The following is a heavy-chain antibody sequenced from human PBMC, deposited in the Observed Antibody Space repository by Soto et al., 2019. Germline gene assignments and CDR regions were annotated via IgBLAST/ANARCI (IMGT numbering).Heavy chain of an antibody. J-gene: IGHJ6*02. CDR2: ISYDGSNK. V-gene: IGHV3-30-3*01. CDR1: GFTFSSYA. D-gene: IGHD6-13*01. Sequence: QVQLVESGGGVVQPGRSLRLSCAASGFTFSSYAIHWVRQAPGKGLEWVAVISYDGSNKYYADSVKGRFTISRDNSKNTLYLQMNSLRAEDTAVSYCARDSETGGSSWYVYGMDVWGQGTTVTVSS. CDR3: ARDSETGGSSWYVYGMDV.